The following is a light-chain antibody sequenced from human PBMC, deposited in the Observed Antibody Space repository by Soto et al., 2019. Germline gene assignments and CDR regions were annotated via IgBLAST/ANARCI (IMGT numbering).Light chain of an antibody. CDR1: GSNIGTIT. CDR2: GDN. Sequence: QSVLAQPPSASGTPGQRVTISCSGSGSNIGTITVNWYQHLPGTAPKLLIYGDNQRPSGVPDRFSGSKSGTSASLAINGLQSEDEADYYCALWDDSLHNWVFGGGTKVTVL. CDR3: ALWDDSLHNWV. V-gene: IGLV1-44*01. J-gene: IGLJ3*02.